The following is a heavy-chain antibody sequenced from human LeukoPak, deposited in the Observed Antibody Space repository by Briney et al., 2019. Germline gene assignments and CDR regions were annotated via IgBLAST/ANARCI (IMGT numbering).Heavy chain of an antibody. CDR2: IRQSGDVT. V-gene: IGHV3-23*01. Sequence: QSGGSLRLSCAASEFTFSNYVVNWVRQAPGKGLEWVSSIRQSGDVTYYADSVKGRFTISRDNSKNTLSLQMNSLSREDTAIYYCVRRGGSDGWGAFDIWGQGTVVTVSS. CDR3: VRRGGSDGWGAFDI. CDR1: EFTFSNYV. D-gene: IGHD5-24*01. J-gene: IGHJ3*02.